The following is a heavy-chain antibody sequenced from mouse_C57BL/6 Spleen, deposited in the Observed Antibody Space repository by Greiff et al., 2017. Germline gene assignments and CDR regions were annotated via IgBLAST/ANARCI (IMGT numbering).Heavy chain of an antibody. CDR1: GFTFSSYA. J-gene: IGHJ4*01. Sequence: EVKVVESGEGLVKPGGSLKLSCAASGFTFSSYAMSWVRQTPEKRLEWVAYISSGGDYIYYADTVKGRFTIARDNARNTLYLQMSSLKPEDTAMYYCTRDGWDVGAMDYWGQGTSVTVSS. CDR3: TRDGWDVGAMDY. D-gene: IGHD4-1*01. CDR2: ISSGGDYI. V-gene: IGHV5-9-1*02.